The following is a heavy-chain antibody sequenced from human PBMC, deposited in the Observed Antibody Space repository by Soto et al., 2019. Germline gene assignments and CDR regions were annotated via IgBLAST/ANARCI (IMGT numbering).Heavy chain of an antibody. D-gene: IGHD3-3*02. CDR3: ARDPVLGHFWSGYYPNYFDY. V-gene: IGHV3-33*01. CDR2: IWYDGSNE. J-gene: IGHJ4*02. CDR1: GFTFSSYG. Sequence: PGGSLRLSCAASGFTFSSYGVHWVRQAPGKGLEWVAVIWYDGSNEYYADSVKGRFTISRDNSKNTLYLQMNSLRAEDTAVYYCARDPVLGHFWSGYYPNYFDYWGQGTLVTVSS.